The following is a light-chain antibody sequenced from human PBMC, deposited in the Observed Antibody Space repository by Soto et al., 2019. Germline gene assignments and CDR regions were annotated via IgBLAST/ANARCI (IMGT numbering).Light chain of an antibody. CDR2: DAS. Sequence: DIRVTHSPPTLSASVGDIVTITCRASQTITTWMAWYQQKPGKAPKLLVYDASTLQSGVATRFSGSGSGTEFTLIISGLQPEDSATYYCQQYTNTNNPWMFGQGTKVDIK. CDR1: QTITTW. V-gene: IGKV1-5*01. J-gene: IGKJ1*01. CDR3: QQYTNTNNPWM.